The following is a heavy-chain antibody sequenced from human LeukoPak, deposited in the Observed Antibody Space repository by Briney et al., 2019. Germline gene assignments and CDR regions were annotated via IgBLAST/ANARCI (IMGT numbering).Heavy chain of an antibody. CDR2: IYYSGST. V-gene: IGHV4-30-4*08. CDR3: ARCPSPGWFDP. Sequence: PSQTLSLTCTVSGGSISSDDYYWRWIRQPPGKGLEWIVFIYYSGSTYYKPSLKSRVTISMDTSKNQFSLRLSSVTAADTAVYYCARCPSPGWFDPWGQGTLVTVSS. CDR1: GGSISSDDYY. J-gene: IGHJ5*02.